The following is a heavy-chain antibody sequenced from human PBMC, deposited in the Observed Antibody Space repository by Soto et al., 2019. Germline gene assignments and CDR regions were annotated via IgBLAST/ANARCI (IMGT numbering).Heavy chain of an antibody. CDR3: ASLGDYSNSYYYYYDMDV. CDR1: GGSISSSSYY. J-gene: IGHJ6*03. CDR2: IYYSGST. D-gene: IGHD4-4*01. V-gene: IGHV4-39*01. Sequence: QLQLQESGPGLVKPSETLSLTCTVSGGSISSSSYYWGWIRPPPGKGLEWIGSIYYSGSTYYNPSLKSRVTVAVDTSKNQYSLKLSSVTAADTAVYYCASLGDYSNSYYYYYDMDVWGKGTTVTVSS.